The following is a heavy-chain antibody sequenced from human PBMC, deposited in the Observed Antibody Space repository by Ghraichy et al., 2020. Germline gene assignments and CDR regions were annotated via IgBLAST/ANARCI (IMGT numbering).Heavy chain of an antibody. J-gene: IGHJ4*02. CDR2: IYYSGST. CDR3: ARRGFEYSSSPVFDY. V-gene: IGHV4-39*01. Sequence: SQTLSLTCTVSGGSLSSSSYYWGWIRQPPGKGLEWIGSIYYSGSTYYNPSLKSRVTISVDTSKNQFSLKLSSVTAADTAVYYCARRGFEYSSSPVFDYWGQGTLVTVSS. D-gene: IGHD6-6*01. CDR1: GGSLSSSSYY.